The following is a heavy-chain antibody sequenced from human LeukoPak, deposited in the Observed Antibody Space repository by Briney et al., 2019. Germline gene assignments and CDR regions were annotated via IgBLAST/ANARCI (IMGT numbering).Heavy chain of an antibody. Sequence: SETLSLTCTVSGGSISSGDYYWSWIRQPPGKGLEWIGYIYYSGSTYYNPSLKSRVTISVDTSKNQFSLKLSSVTAADTAVYYCARGHHYYGWCMDVWGQGTTVTVSS. D-gene: IGHD3-10*01. V-gene: IGHV4-30-4*01. J-gene: IGHJ6*02. CDR2: IYYSGST. CDR3: ARGHHYYGWCMDV. CDR1: GGSISSGDYY.